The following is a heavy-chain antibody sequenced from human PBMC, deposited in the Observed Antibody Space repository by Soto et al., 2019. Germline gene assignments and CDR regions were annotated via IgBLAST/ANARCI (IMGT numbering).Heavy chain of an antibody. Sequence: GGSLRLSCAASGFTFSSYAMHWVRQAPGKGLEWVAVISYDGSNKYYADSVKGRFTISRDNSKNTLYLQMNSLRAEDTAVYYCARAPDGQLWVHYYYYGMDVWGQGTTVTVSS. CDR1: GFTFSSYA. CDR3: ARAPDGQLWVHYYYYGMDV. V-gene: IGHV3-30-3*01. D-gene: IGHD5-18*01. CDR2: ISYDGSNK. J-gene: IGHJ6*02.